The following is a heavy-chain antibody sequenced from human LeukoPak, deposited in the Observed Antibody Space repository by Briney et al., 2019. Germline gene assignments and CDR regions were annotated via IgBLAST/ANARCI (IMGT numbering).Heavy chain of an antibody. D-gene: IGHD2-15*01. J-gene: IGHJ4*02. Sequence: ASVKVSCKASGYTFTVYYMHWVRQAPGQGLEWMGWINPNSGGVTNYAQKFQGRVTMTRDTSISTAFMELRWLTSDDTAFYYCAREGVVARDFDYWGQGTLVTVSS. CDR1: GYTFTVYY. CDR2: INPNSGGVT. V-gene: IGHV1-2*02. CDR3: AREGVVARDFDY.